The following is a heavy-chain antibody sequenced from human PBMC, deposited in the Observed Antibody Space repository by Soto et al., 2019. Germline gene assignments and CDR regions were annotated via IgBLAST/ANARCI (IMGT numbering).Heavy chain of an antibody. CDR1: GGTFGNSA. CDR2: IIPIFPTP. CDR3: ARYNERPQRGGKYSAALDA. Sequence: QVQLVQSGAEVKKPGSSVTVSCKASGGTFGNSAISWVRQAPGQGLEWMGGIIPIFPTPDYAQKDQGRFTISADESTCTVYMEPTSLRSEDTALYYWARYNERPQRGGKYSAALDAWGHGTRVNVSS. J-gene: IGHJ6*01. V-gene: IGHV1-69*12. D-gene: IGHD1-20*01.